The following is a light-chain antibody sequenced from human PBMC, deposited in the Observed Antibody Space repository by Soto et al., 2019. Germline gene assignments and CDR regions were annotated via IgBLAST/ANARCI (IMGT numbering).Light chain of an antibody. CDR3: QQRSNWIT. Sequence: ELVLTQSPATLSLSPGGRGTLSCRASQRVSSYLAWYQQKPGQAPRLLIYDASNRATGIPARFSGSGYGKDSPLNIRSLEPEDFAVYYCQQRSNWITFGQGTRLEIK. V-gene: IGKV3-11*01. CDR2: DAS. CDR1: QRVSSY. J-gene: IGKJ5*01.